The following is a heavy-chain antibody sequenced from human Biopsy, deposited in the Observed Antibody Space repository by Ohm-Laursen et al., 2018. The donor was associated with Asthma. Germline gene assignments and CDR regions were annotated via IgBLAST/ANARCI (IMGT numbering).Heavy chain of an antibody. J-gene: IGHJ6*02. CDR1: GYTFNSAG. CDR2: ISVYNGNT. Sequence: ASLKVSRKPSGYTFNSAGITWVRHAPGQGLGWMGWISVYNGNTKVAQKLQDRVTMITDTSTSTAYMELRSLRSDDTAVYFCARAVDYSHYYGIDVWGQGTTVTVS. V-gene: IGHV1-18*01. D-gene: IGHD3-10*01. CDR3: ARAVDYSHYYGIDV.